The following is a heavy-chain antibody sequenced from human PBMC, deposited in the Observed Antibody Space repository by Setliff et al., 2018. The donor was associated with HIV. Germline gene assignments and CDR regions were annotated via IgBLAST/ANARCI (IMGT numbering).Heavy chain of an antibody. D-gene: IGHD4-17*01. CDR2: VGYNGHT. Sequence: SETLSLTCTVSGGSINNYYWNWIRQSPTKGLEWIGFVGYNGHTDYNPSLNSRVTISVDTSKNQFSLKLNYVNAADTAVYFCARVYYGDLEYWGQGTLVTVSS. CDR1: GGSINNYY. CDR3: ARVYYGDLEY. J-gene: IGHJ4*02. V-gene: IGHV4-59*01.